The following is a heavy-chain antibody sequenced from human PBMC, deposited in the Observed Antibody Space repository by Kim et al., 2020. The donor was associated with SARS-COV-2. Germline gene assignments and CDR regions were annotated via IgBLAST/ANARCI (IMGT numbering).Heavy chain of an antibody. CDR1: GFTFSSYS. J-gene: IGHJ6*02. D-gene: IGHD1-26*01. CDR3: ARSGGTYAGMDV. CDR2: ISSSSSYI. Sequence: GGSLRLSCAASGFTFSSYSMNWVRQAPGKGLEWVSSISSSSSYIYYADSVKGRFTISRDNAKNSLYLQMNSLRAEDTAVYYCARSGGTYAGMDVWGQGTTVTVSS. V-gene: IGHV3-21*01.